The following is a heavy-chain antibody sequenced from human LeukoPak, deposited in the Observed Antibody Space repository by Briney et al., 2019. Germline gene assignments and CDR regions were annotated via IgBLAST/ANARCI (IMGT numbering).Heavy chain of an antibody. CDR2: IRGNSDST. CDR3: ATLSCDYYHSSGLQIN. J-gene: IGHJ4*02. CDR1: GFTVSTYA. D-gene: IGHD3-22*01. Sequence: GGSPRLSCAASGFTVSTYAMSWVRQAPGKGLGWVSAIRGNSDSTYYVDSVKGRFTISRDNAKNTVHLQMNSLRAEDTAVYYCATLSCDYYHSSGLQINRGQGTLVTVSS. V-gene: IGHV3-23*01.